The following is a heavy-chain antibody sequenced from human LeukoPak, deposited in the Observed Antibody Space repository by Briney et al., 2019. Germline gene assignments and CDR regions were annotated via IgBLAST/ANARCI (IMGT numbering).Heavy chain of an antibody. V-gene: IGHV3-30*03. CDR2: ISHDGSNK. Sequence: GGSLRLSCVASGFTFSNYGMNWVRQAPGKGLEWVAVISHDGSNKYYADSVKGRFTISRDNSKDTVYLQMNSLRAEDTAVYYCARGGTTFEHWGQGTLVTVSS. D-gene: IGHD1-1*01. J-gene: IGHJ4*02. CDR1: GFTFSNYG. CDR3: ARGGTTFEH.